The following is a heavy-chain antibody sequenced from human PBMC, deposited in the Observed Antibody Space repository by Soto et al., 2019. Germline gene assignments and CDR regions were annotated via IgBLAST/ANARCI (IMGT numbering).Heavy chain of an antibody. V-gene: IGHV4-39*01. D-gene: IGHD2-15*01. CDR2: IYYSGST. CDR1: GGSISSSSYY. CDR3: ARGYIAVVAAYPFDY. J-gene: IGHJ4*02. Sequence: QLQLQESGPGLVKPSETLSLTCTVSGGSISSSSYYWGWIRQPPGKGLEWIGSIYYSGSTYYNPSLKSRVTISVDTSKNQFSLKLSSVTAADTAVYYCARGYIAVVAAYPFDYWGQGTLVTVSS.